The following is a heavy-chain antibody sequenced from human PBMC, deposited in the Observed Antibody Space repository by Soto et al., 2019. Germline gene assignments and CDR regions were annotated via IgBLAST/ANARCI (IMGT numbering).Heavy chain of an antibody. CDR2: IHPHSGAT. CDR1: GYTFTGNY. CDR3: VREGVGPTYGWFDP. V-gene: IGHV1-2*04. Sequence: QVQLVQFGAEVKKPGASVKVSCEATGYTFTGNYLHWVRQAPGQGLEWMGWIHPHSGATKYAQKFQGWVTMTRDTSISTAYLDLSSLKSNDTAVYYCVREGVGPTYGWFDPWGQGTLVTVSS. D-gene: IGHD2-8*01. J-gene: IGHJ5*02.